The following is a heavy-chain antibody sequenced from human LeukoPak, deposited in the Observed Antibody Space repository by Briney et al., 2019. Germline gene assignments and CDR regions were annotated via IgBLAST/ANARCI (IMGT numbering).Heavy chain of an antibody. J-gene: IGHJ4*02. CDR2: IKKDGSEK. CDR1: GFTFSDHY. D-gene: IGHD3-22*01. CDR3: ARFYYNDSSGPLDY. V-gene: IGHV3-7*01. Sequence: GGSLRLSCAASGFTFSDHYMDWVRQAPGKGLEWVANIKKDGSEKYYVDSVKGRFTTSRDNAKNSLYLQMNSLRAEDTAVYYCARFYYNDSSGPLDYWGQGTLVTVSS.